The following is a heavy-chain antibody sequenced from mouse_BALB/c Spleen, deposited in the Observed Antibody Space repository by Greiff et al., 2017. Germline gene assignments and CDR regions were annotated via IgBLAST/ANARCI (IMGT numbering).Heavy chain of an antibody. CDR1: GYAFSSSW. D-gene: IGHD1-1*01. J-gene: IGHJ2*01. V-gene: IGHV1-82*01. Sequence: VKLMESGPELVKPGASVKISCKASGYAFSSSWMNWVKQRPGQGLEWIGRIYPGDGDTNYNGKFKGKATLTADKSSSTAYMQLSSLTSVDSAVYFCARWGYYYGFDYWGQGTTLTVSS. CDR2: IYPGDGDT. CDR3: ARWGYYYGFDY.